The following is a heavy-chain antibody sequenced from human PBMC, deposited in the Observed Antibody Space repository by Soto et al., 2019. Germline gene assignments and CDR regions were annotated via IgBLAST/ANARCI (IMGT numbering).Heavy chain of an antibody. Sequence: ASVKVSCKASGYTFTSYGISWVRQAPGQGLEWMGWISAYNGNTNYAQKLQGRVTMTTDTSTSTAYMELRSLRSDDTAVYYRASSGYCSGGSCLNWFDPWGQGTLVTVSS. D-gene: IGHD2-15*01. V-gene: IGHV1-18*01. J-gene: IGHJ5*02. CDR1: GYTFTSYG. CDR3: ASSGYCSGGSCLNWFDP. CDR2: ISAYNGNT.